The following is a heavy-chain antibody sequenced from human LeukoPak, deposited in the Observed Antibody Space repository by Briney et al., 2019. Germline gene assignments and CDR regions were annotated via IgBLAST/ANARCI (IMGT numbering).Heavy chain of an antibody. V-gene: IGHV3-43*02. CDR2: ISGKGDKI. Sequence: GGSLSLSCVACGITSEYYGIHWVRQPPGKGLVWVSLISGKGDKIYYVDSVKSRFTVSRDNSRNTVYLQMDSLREEDTAFYYCAVPNIYGVGAFDVWGQGTMLMVS. D-gene: IGHD5-18*01. CDR3: AVPNIYGVGAFDV. J-gene: IGHJ3*01. CDR1: GITSEYYG.